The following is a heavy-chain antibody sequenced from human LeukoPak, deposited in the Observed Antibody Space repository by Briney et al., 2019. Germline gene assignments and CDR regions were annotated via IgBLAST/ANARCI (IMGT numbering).Heavy chain of an antibody. CDR3: AKVGTVYYFDY. V-gene: IGHV3-23*01. J-gene: IGHJ4*02. CDR1: GFTFSNDA. CDR2: ISGSYDST. D-gene: IGHD4-17*01. Sequence: GGSLRLSCAASGFTFSNDAMTWVRQAPGKGLEWVSAISGSYDSTYYADSVKGRFTISRDNSKNTLYLQMNSLRAEDTAVYYCAKVGTVYYFDYWGQGTLVTVSS.